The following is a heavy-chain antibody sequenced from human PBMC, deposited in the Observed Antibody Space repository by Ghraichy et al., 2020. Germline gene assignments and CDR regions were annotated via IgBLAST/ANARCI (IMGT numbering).Heavy chain of an antibody. Sequence: GGSLRLSCAASGFTFSSYGMHWVRQAPGKGLEWVAVISYDGSNKYYADSVKGRFTISRDNSKNTLYLQMNSLRAEDTAVYYCAKSRGGYDFWSGYYAGGALYYWGQGTLVTVSS. J-gene: IGHJ4*02. CDR3: AKSRGGYDFWSGYYAGGALYY. V-gene: IGHV3-30*18. CDR1: GFTFSSYG. D-gene: IGHD3-3*01. CDR2: ISYDGSNK.